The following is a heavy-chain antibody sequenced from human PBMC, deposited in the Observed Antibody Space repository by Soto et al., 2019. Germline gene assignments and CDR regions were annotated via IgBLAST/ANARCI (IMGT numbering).Heavy chain of an antibody. J-gene: IGHJ4*02. D-gene: IGHD5-18*01. CDR1: GGSISSGGYY. V-gene: IGHV4-31*03. CDR2: IYYSGST. CDR3: ARSMDTAMVTPDY. Sequence: SETLSLTCTVSGGSISSGGYYWSWIRQHPGKGLEWIGYIYYSGSTYYNPSLKSRVTISVDTSKNQFSLKLSSVTAADTAVYYCARSMDTAMVTPDYWGQGTLVTVSS.